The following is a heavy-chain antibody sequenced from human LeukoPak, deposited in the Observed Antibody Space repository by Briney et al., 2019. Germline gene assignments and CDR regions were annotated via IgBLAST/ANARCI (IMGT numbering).Heavy chain of an antibody. Sequence: SETLSLTCTVSGGSISSSSYYWGWIRQPPGKGLEWIGSIYYSGSTYYNPSLKSRVTISVDTSKNQFSLKPSSVTAADTAVYYCARQYGDPSYFDYWGQGTLVTVSS. J-gene: IGHJ4*02. CDR1: GGSISSSSYY. V-gene: IGHV4-39*01. D-gene: IGHD4-17*01. CDR3: ARQYGDPSYFDY. CDR2: IYYSGST.